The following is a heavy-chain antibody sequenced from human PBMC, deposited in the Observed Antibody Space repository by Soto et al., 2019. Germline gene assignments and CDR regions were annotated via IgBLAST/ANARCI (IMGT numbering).Heavy chain of an antibody. D-gene: IGHD4-17*01. V-gene: IGHV1-8*01. J-gene: IGHJ4*02. CDR2: MNPNSGDT. Sequence: QVQLVQSGAEVKKPGASVKVSCKASGYTFTSYDINWVRQATGQGLEWMGRMNPNSGDTGLAQKFQGRITMTRNTSITTAYMELSSLRSEDTAVCYCARDGSKIDGYGVQLGYWGQGTVVTVSS. CDR3: ARDGSKIDGYGVQLGY. CDR1: GYTFTSYD.